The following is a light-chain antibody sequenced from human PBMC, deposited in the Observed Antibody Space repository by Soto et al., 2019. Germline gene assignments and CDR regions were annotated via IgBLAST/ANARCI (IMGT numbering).Light chain of an antibody. V-gene: IGLV2-14*01. CDR2: DVS. CDR3: SSYTSSSTLG. CDR1: SSDVGGYNY. Sequence: QSVLTQPASVSGSPGQSIIISCTGTSSDVGGYNYVSWYQQHPGKAPKLMIYDVSNRPSGVSNRFSGSKSGNTASLTISGLQAEDEADYYCSSYTSSSTLGFGTGTKLTVL. J-gene: IGLJ1*01.